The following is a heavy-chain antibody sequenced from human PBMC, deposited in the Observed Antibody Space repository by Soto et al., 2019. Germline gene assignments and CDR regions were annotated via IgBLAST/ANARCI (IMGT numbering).Heavy chain of an antibody. CDR2: INPNSGGT. J-gene: IGHJ6*02. D-gene: IGHD6-13*01. V-gene: IGHV1-2*04. CDR1: GYTFTGYY. CDR3: AREGGFFSSSWGYYYYGMDG. Sequence: ASVKVSCKASGYTFTGYYMHWVRQAPGQGLEWMGWINPNSGGTNYAQKFQGWVTMTRDTSISTAYMELSRLRSDDTAVYYCAREGGFFSSSWGYYYYGMDGWGQGSTVTGSS.